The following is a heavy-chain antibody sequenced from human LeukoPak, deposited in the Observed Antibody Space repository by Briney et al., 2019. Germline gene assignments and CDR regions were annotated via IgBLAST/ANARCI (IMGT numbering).Heavy chain of an antibody. CDR1: GFTFSDYW. CDR3: AREPPPLDSSTYYYSMDV. Sequence: GGSLRLSCAASGFTFSDYWMNWVRQAPGKGLEWVANIKQDGSDKYYVDSVRGRFTISRDNAKNSLYLQMNSLRAEDTAIYYCAREPPPLDSSTYYYSMDVWGKGTTVTVSS. J-gene: IGHJ6*03. CDR2: IKQDGSDK. D-gene: IGHD2/OR15-2a*01. V-gene: IGHV3-7*01.